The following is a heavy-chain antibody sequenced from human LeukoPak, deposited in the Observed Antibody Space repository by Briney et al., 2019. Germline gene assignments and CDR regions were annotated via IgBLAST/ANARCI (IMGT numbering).Heavy chain of an antibody. CDR1: GFTFSSYW. J-gene: IGHJ4*02. D-gene: IGHD5-18*01. CDR2: IKQDGSEK. CDR3: ARGRGGYSYGSSFDY. Sequence: GGSLRLSCAASGFTFSSYWMSWVRQAPGKGLEWVANIKQDGSEKYYVDSVRGRFTISRDNAKNSLYLQMNSLRAEDTAVYYCARGRGGYSYGSSFDYWGQGTLVTVSS. V-gene: IGHV3-7*01.